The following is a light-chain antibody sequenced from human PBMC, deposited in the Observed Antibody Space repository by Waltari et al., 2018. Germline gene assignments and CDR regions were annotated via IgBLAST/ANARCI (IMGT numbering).Light chain of an antibody. V-gene: IGKV3-11*01. J-gene: IGKJ2*01. CDR2: GAS. CDR1: QRVNNY. CDR3: QIRNNYT. Sequence: EVVLTQSPATLPLSPGETATLPCRASQRVNNYLAWYQQKPGQAPRLLIFGASSRATGIPARFSGSGSGTDFTLTISSLEPEDFAVYYCQIRNNYTFGQGTKLEIK.